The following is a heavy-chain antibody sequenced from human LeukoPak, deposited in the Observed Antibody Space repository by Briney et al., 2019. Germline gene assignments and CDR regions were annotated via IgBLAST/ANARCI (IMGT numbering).Heavy chain of an antibody. J-gene: IGHJ4*02. CDR1: GFRLKKYG. Sequence: PGGSLRLSCTPSGFRLKKYGIHGARPAPGKGLEWVTFIQYGGREKLYAHSVKGRLTITRDNEKNTAYLQMNSLRGEDTAVYCGAQDIPIEEVPLLGPGFWGQGTLVTVSS. CDR2: IQYGGREK. V-gene: IGHV3-30*02. D-gene: IGHD2/OR15-2a*01. CDR3: AQDIPIEEVPLLGPGF.